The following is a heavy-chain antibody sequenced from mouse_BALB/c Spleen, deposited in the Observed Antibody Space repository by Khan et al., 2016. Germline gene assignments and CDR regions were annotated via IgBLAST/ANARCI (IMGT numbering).Heavy chain of an antibody. Sequence: EVQLQESGPGLVKPSQSLSLTCTVTGYSITSDYAWNWIRQFPGNKLEWMGYISYSGSTSYNPSLKSRISITRDTSKNQFFLQLNSVTTEDTATYYCARSRSNYFDYWCQGTTLTVSS. CDR2: ISYSGST. CDR1: GYSITSDYA. J-gene: IGHJ2*01. CDR3: ARSRSNYFDY. V-gene: IGHV3-2*02.